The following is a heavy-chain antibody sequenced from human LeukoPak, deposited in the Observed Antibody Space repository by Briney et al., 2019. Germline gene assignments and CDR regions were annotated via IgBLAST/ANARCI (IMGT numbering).Heavy chain of an antibody. V-gene: IGHV3-23*01. CDR3: ARGSGSRSYYPRFDY. J-gene: IGHJ4*02. CDR2: LNGGST. D-gene: IGHD3-10*01. CDR1: GITFSTYA. Sequence: GGSLRLSCVASGITFSTYATTWVRQAPGKGLEWVSILNGGSTYYADSVKGRFTISRDNSKNTLFLQMNSLRAEDTAVYYCARGSGSRSYYPRFDYWGQGTVVTVSS.